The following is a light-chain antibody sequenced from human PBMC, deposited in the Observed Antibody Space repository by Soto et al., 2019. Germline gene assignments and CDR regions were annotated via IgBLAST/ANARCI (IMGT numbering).Light chain of an antibody. V-gene: IGKV1-39*01. Sequence: DIQMTESPSSLCASVGDRVSITCRASQSISTYVNWYQHKPGKAPKLLIYLTFNLQSDVPSRFSGSGSGTDFTLTISSLQPADFAAYYCQQSYTSPYSFGQGTKLE. CDR1: QSISTY. CDR2: LTF. J-gene: IGKJ2*03. CDR3: QQSYTSPYS.